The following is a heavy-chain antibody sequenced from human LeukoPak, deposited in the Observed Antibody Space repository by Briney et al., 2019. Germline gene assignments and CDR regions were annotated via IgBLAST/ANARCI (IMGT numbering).Heavy chain of an antibody. J-gene: IGHJ4*02. CDR1: GFTFSSYE. Sequence: GGSLRLSCAASGFTFSSYEMTWVRQAPGRGLEWVSYISSSSTIYYVDSVKGRFTISRDNAKNSLYLQMNSLRVEDTAVYYCARWLPDKNNDYWGQGTLVTVSS. CDR2: ISSSSTI. V-gene: IGHV3-48*03. D-gene: IGHD5-12*01. CDR3: ARWLPDKNNDY.